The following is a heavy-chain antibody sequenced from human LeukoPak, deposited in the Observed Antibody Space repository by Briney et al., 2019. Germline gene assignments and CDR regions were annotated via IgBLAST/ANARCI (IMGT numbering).Heavy chain of an antibody. V-gene: IGHV3-30*03. CDR3: ASGVTALVVPSGG. Sequence: PGGSLRLSCAASGFTFSDYYMSWIRQAPGKGLEWVAVISYDGSNKYYADSVKGRFTISRDNSKNTLYLQMNSLRAEDTAVYYCASGVTALVVPSGGWGQGTLVTVSS. D-gene: IGHD2-2*01. CDR2: ISYDGSNK. CDR1: GFTFSDYY. J-gene: IGHJ4*02.